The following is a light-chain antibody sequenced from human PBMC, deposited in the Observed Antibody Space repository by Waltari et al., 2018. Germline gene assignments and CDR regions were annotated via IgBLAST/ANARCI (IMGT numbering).Light chain of an antibody. CDR1: NIGGTS. V-gene: IGLV3-21*02. CDR2: DDS. J-gene: IGLJ3*02. Sequence: SYVLTQPPSVSVAPGPTARMTCGGDNIGGTSVHWYQQRPGQAPVLVVYDDSDRPSGIPERFSGSNSGSTATLTISRVEAGDEADFYCQVWSGSRDHPVFGGGTKLTVL. CDR3: QVWSGSRDHPV.